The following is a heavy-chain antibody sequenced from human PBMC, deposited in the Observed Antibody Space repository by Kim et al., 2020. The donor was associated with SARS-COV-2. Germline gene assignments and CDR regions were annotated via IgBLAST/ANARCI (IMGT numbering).Heavy chain of an antibody. V-gene: IGHV1-69*13. CDR3: ARGGLSMVRGVNGMDV. J-gene: IGHJ6*02. Sequence: SVKVSCKASGGTFSSYAISWVRQAPGQGLEWMGGIIPIFGTANYAQKFQGRVTITADESTSTAYMELSSLRSEDTAVYYCARGGLSMVRGVNGMDVWGQGTTVTVSS. CDR2: IIPIFGTA. D-gene: IGHD3-10*01. CDR1: GGTFSSYA.